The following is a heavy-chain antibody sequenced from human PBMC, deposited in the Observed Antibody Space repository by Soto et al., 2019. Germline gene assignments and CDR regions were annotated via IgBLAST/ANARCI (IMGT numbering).Heavy chain of an antibody. CDR2: ISGSGGST. CDR3: AKARGYSYGVDYFDY. V-gene: IGHV3-23*01. CDR1: GLTFISYA. Sequence: GGSLRLSCAASGLTFISYAMSWVRQAPGKGLEWVSAISGSGGSTYYADSVKGRFTISRDNSKNTLYLQMNSLRAEDTAVYYCAKARGYSYGVDYFDYWGQGTLVTVSS. D-gene: IGHD5-18*01. J-gene: IGHJ4*02.